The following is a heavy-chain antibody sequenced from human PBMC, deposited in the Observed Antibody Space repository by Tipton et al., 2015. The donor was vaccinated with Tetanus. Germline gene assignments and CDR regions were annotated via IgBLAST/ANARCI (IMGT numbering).Heavy chain of an antibody. J-gene: IGHJ4*02. CDR1: GYTFTGYY. CDR2: INPNSGGT. D-gene: IGHD3-22*01. CDR3: ARGRDYYDSSETEYYFDY. Sequence: QVQLVQSGAEVKKPGASVKVSCKASGYTFTGYYMHWVRQAPGQGLEWMGWINPNSGGTNYAQKFQGWVTMTRDMSISTAYMELSRLRSDDTTVYYCARGRDYYDSSETEYYFDYWGQGTLVTVSS. V-gene: IGHV1-2*04.